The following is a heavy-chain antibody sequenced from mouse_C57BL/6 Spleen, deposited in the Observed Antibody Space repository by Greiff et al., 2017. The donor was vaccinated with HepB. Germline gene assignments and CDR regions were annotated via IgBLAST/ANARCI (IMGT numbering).Heavy chain of an antibody. D-gene: IGHD1-1*02. CDR3: ARSGWDAMYY. Sequence: VKLQQPGAELVRPGSSVKLSCKASGYTFTSYWMDWVKQRPGQGLEWIGNIYPSDSETHYNQKFKDKATLTVDKSSRTAYMQLSSLTSEDSAVYYCARSGWDAMYYWGQGASVTVSS. V-gene: IGHV1-61*01. CDR1: GYTFTSYW. J-gene: IGHJ4*01. CDR2: IYPSDSET.